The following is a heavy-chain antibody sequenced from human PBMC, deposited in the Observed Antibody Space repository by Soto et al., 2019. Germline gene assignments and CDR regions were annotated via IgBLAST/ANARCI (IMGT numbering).Heavy chain of an antibody. V-gene: IGHV3-49*04. CDR2: IRNQSYKETT. CDR3: SGTASPDTAYFSLH. CDR1: GFPFDVFA. Sequence: GSLRLSCTGSGFPFDVFATKWGRQAPGKGLGWVCLIRNQSYKETTDYAAAVKGTFTSSSDTANGIAYLPMNSLTIEAPAVYYCSGTASPDTAYFSLHWAQGT. D-gene: IGHD1-26*01. J-gene: IGHJ4*02.